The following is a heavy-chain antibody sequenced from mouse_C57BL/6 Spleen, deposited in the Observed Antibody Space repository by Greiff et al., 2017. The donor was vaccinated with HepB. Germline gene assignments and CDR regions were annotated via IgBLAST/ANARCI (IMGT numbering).Heavy chain of an antibody. J-gene: IGHJ2*01. Sequence: EVNVVESGGDLVKPRGSLKLSCAASGFTFSSYGMSWVRQTPDKRLEWVATISSGGSYTYYPDSVKGRFTISRDNAKNTLYLQMSSLKSEDTAMYYCARQGDENFDYWGQGTTLTVSS. CDR3: ARQGDENFDY. D-gene: IGHD3-3*01. CDR1: GFTFSSYG. V-gene: IGHV5-6*01. CDR2: ISSGGSYT.